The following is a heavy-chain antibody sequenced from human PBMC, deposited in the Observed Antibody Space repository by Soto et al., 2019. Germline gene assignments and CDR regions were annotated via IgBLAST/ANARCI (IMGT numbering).Heavy chain of an antibody. D-gene: IGHD6-13*01. J-gene: IGHJ6*02. Sequence: QVQLVESGGGVVQPGRSLRLSCAASGFTFSSYGMHWVRQAPGKGLEWVTVISYDGSNKFYADSVKGRFTISRDNSKNTLYLKMNSLRAEDTAVYYCAKLYHRNLRTSWYVDYGMDVWGQGTTVTVSS. V-gene: IGHV3-30*18. CDR3: AKLYHRNLRTSWYVDYGMDV. CDR2: ISYDGSNK. CDR1: GFTFSSYG.